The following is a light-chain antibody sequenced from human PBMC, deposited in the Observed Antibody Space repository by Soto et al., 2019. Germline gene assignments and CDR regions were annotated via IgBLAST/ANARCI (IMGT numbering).Light chain of an antibody. CDR3: QQRSNWHLT. CDR2: DAS. Sequence: EIVLTQSPPTLSLSPGERATLSCRASQGVSSYLAWYQQKPGQAPRLLIYDASNRATGIPARFSGSGPGTDFTLTISSLEPEDFAVYYCQQRSNWHLTFGGGTKVEIK. J-gene: IGKJ4*01. CDR1: QGVSSY. V-gene: IGKV3D-11*01.